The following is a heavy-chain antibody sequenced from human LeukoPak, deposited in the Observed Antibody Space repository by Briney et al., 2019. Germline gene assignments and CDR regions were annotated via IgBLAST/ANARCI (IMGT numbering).Heavy chain of an antibody. Sequence: SETLSLTCTVSGGFISIYYWSWIRQPPGKGLEWIGYIYYSGSNNYNPSLKSRVTISVDTSKNQFSLKLSSVTAADKAAYYCAKGPGIQDVWGQGTTVTVSS. CDR2: IYYSGSN. J-gene: IGHJ6*02. CDR1: GGFISIYY. V-gene: IGHV4-59*01. CDR3: AKGPGIQDV. D-gene: IGHD3-10*01.